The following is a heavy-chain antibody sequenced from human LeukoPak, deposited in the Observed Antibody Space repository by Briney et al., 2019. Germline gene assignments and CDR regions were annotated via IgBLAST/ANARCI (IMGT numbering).Heavy chain of an antibody. V-gene: IGHV4-59*12. J-gene: IGHJ5*02. D-gene: IGHD6-19*01. CDR3: ARDHGGWAYNWFDP. CDR2: IYYSGST. Sequence: SETLSLTCTVSGGSISSYYWSWIRQPPGKGLEWIGYIYYSGSTNYNPSLKSRVTISVDTSKNQFSLKLSSVTAADTAVYYCARDHGGWAYNWFDPWGQGTLVTVSS. CDR1: GGSISSYY.